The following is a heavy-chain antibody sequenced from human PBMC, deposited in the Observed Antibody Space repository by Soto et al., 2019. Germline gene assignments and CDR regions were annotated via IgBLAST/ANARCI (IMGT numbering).Heavy chain of an antibody. Sequence: QVQLVQSGAEVKKPGASVKISCKASGYTFSSSYIHWVRQAPGQGLEWMGLINPSGFSTDYAQTFQGRVTVTRDTSASTVYMELSSLRSEDTAVYYCASGGYTYGFSAMDVWAPGTTVAVSS. D-gene: IGHD5-18*01. CDR1: GYTFSSSY. V-gene: IGHV1-46*01. CDR3: ASGGYTYGFSAMDV. J-gene: IGHJ6*02. CDR2: INPSGFST.